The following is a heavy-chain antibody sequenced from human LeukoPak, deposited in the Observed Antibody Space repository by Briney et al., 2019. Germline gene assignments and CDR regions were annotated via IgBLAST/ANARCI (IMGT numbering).Heavy chain of an antibody. CDR1: VGSSTAYY. V-gene: IGHV4-34*01. Sequence: PPETLSLTSGVYVGSSTAYYWTWIRQTPRRRLERIGEISHSVSAGYNTSLATRVTISPDTSRNQFSLKVSSLTAAETAVYSCARGGTGAGYRSPLKSHFDSWGQGTLVTVSP. J-gene: IGHJ4*02. CDR3: ARGGTGAGYRSPLKSHFDS. D-gene: IGHD1-14*01. CDR2: ISHSVSA.